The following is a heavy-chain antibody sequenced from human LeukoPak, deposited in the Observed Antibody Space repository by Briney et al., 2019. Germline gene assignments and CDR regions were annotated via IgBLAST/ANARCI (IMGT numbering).Heavy chain of an antibody. CDR1: GYSFTSYW. V-gene: IGHV5-51*01. J-gene: IGHJ4*02. Sequence: GESLQISCKGSGYSFTSYWMGWVSQMPGKGLEWMGIIYPGDSDTRYSPSFQGQVTISADKSISTAYLQWSSLKPSDTAMYYCARSYDSSPFSLWYWGQGTLVTVSS. CDR3: ARSYDSSPFSLWY. D-gene: IGHD3-22*01. CDR2: IYPGDSDT.